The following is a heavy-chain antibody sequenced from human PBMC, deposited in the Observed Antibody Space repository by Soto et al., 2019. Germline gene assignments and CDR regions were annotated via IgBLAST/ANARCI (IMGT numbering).Heavy chain of an antibody. V-gene: IGHV1-69*02. CDR1: GGTFSSYT. CDR3: ASSTYYDMPT. J-gene: IGHJ4*02. CDR2: IIPILGIA. Sequence: QVQLVQSGAEVKKPGSSVKVSCKASGGTFSSYTISWVRQAPGQGLAWMGRIIPILGIANYAQKFQGRVTITADKSTSTAYMELSSLRSEDTAVYYCASSTYYDMPTWGQGTLVTVSS. D-gene: IGHD3-9*01.